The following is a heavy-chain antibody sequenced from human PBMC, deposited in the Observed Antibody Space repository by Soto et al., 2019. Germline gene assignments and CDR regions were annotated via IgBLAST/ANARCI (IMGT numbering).Heavy chain of an antibody. CDR3: EVTTGF. CDR1: GYTFTSYD. J-gene: IGHJ4*02. D-gene: IGHD2-21*02. Sequence: VSVKVSCKASGYTFTSYDINWVRQATGQGLEWMGWVSPGNGNAGYAPQFQGRVTMTSDTSISTVYMELSSLTSEDTAVYFCEVTTGFWGQGTMVTVSS. V-gene: IGHV1-8*01. CDR2: VSPGNGNA.